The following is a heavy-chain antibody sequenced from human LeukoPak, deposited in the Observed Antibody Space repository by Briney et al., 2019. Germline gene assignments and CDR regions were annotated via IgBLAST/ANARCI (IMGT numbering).Heavy chain of an antibody. Sequence: GGSLRLSCAASGFTFDDYAMHWVRQAPGKGLEGVSGISWNSGSIGYADSVKGRFTISRDNAKNSLYLQMNSLRAEDTAVYYCARASSPGAFDIWGQGTMVTVSS. J-gene: IGHJ3*02. CDR3: ARASSPGAFDI. V-gene: IGHV3-9*01. CDR1: GFTFDDYA. CDR2: ISWNSGSI.